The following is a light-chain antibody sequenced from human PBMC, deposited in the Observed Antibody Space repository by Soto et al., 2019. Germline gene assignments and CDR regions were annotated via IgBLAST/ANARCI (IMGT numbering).Light chain of an antibody. CDR2: DAS. CDR1: QSISSW. CDR3: QQYENYWT. V-gene: IGKV1-5*01. J-gene: IGKJ1*01. Sequence: DIKMTQSPSTLSASVGDRVTITCRASQSISSWLARYQHKPGKAPKLLIYDASNLDSGVPSRFSGSGSGTEFSLTISNLQPDDCATYYCQQYENYWTFGQGTKVDI.